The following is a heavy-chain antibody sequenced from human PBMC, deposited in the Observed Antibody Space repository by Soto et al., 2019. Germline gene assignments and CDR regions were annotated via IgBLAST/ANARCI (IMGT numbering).Heavy chain of an antibody. CDR1: GGSISSSSYY. CDR3: ASHAGWYNWNDGNWFDT. D-gene: IGHD1-20*01. Sequence: SETLSLTCTVSGGSISSSSYYWGWIRQPPGKGLEWIGCIYCTGTTYYNPSLKSRINITLDTSNNQFSLKLRSVTAADTAVYYCASHAGWYNWNDGNWFDTWGQGTLVTVSS. CDR2: IYCTGTT. J-gene: IGHJ5*02. V-gene: IGHV4-39*07.